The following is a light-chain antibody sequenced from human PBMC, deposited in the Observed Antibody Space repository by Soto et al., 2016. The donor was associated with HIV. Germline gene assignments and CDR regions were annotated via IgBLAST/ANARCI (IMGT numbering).Light chain of an antibody. CDR3: QTWDGSTVA. CDR2: QDT. CDR1: NLGDKY. Sequence: SYELTQPPSVSVSPGQTASITCSGDNLGDKYVSWYQQKPGQSPMVVIYQDTKRPSGIPERFSGSNSGNTATLSISGTQAMDEADYYCQTWDGSTVAFGGGTKVTV. J-gene: IGLJ2*01. V-gene: IGLV3-1*01.